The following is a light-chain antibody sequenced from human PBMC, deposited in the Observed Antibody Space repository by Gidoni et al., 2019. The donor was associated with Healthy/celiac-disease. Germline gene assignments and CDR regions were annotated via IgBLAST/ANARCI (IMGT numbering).Light chain of an antibody. CDR3: QQYDNWPRT. V-gene: IGKV3-15*01. CDR2: GAS. J-gene: IGKJ1*01. Sequence: IVITHSPATLSVSAGERATLSRRASQRVSSNLFWYQQKPGKAPRLLIYGASTWATGIPARFSGSGSGTEFTFSISSLQSEDIAVYYCQQYDNWPRTFGQGTKVEIK. CDR1: QRVSSN.